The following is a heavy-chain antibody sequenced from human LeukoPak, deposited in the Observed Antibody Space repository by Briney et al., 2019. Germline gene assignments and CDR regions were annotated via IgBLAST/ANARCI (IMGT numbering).Heavy chain of an antibody. CDR1: GYTLTELS. CDR3: ATGQRGYDSDNYYSYMDV. V-gene: IGHV1-24*01. Sequence: SVKVSCKVSGYTLTELSMHWVRQAPGKGLEWMGGFDPEDGEAIYAPKFQGRVTVSGDTSTDTAYMELSSLRYEDTAVYYCATGQRGYDSDNYYSYMDVWGTGTTVSISS. D-gene: IGHD5-12*01. J-gene: IGHJ6*03. CDR2: FDPEDGEA.